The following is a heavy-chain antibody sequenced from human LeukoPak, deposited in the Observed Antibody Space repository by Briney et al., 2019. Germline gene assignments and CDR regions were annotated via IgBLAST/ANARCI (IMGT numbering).Heavy chain of an antibody. CDR2: IYYSRST. V-gene: IGHV4-59*01. CDR3: ARGGQQSLYWYFDR. Sequence: AETLSLTCTVSGGSISSYYWSWIRQPPGKGLEWIGYIYYSRSTNYNPSLKSRVTISVDTSKNQFSLKLSSVTAADTAVYYCARGGQQSLYWYFDRWERRRLVSVSS. D-gene: IGHD6-13*01. CDR1: GGSISSYY. J-gene: IGHJ2*01.